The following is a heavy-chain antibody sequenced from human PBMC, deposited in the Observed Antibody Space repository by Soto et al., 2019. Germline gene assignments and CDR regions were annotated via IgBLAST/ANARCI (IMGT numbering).Heavy chain of an antibody. CDR3: AKAGTQWLVRDYFDY. Sequence: PGGSLRLSCAASGFTFSSYGMHWVRQAPGKGLEWVAAISGSGGSTYYADSVKGRFTISRGNSKNTLYLQMNSLRAEDTAVYYCAKAGTQWLVRDYFDYWGQGTLVTVSS. J-gene: IGHJ4*02. CDR1: GFTFSSYG. V-gene: IGHV3-23*01. CDR2: ISGSGGST. D-gene: IGHD6-19*01.